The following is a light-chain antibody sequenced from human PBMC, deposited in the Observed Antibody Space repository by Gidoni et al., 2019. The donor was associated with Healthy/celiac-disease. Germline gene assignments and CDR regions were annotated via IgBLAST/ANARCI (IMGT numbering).Light chain of an antibody. V-gene: IGKV1-39*01. Sequence: DIQMTQSPSSLSASVGDRVTINCRESQSISSYLNWYQQKPGKAPKLLIYAASSLQRGVPSMFLGSRSGTDFTLTISSLQPEDFATYYCPQSYSTPLTFGQWTKVEIK. CDR3: PQSYSTPLT. CDR2: AAS. CDR1: QSISSY. J-gene: IGKJ1*01.